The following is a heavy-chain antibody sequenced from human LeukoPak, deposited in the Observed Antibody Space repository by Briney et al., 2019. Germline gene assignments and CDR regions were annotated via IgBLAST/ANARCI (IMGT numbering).Heavy chain of an antibody. CDR1: GYTFTGYY. CDR2: ISTYNGNT. D-gene: IGHD6-19*01. Sequence: ASVKVSCKASGYTFTGYYMHWVRQAPGQGLEWMGWISTYNGNTNYAQKVQGRVTMTTDTSTSTAYMELRSLRSDDTAVYYCARDHSSGWPNFDYWGQGTLVTVSS. J-gene: IGHJ4*02. V-gene: IGHV1-18*04. CDR3: ARDHSSGWPNFDY.